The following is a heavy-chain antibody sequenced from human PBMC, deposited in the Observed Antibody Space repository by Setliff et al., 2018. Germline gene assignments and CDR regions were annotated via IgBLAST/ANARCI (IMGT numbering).Heavy chain of an antibody. CDR3: ARAGPTVTFFRVLVISWWDP. V-gene: IGHV4-38-2*01. J-gene: IGHJ5*02. CDR2: IYHSGST. Sequence: SETLSLTCAVYGGSFSSYYWGWIRQPPGKGLEWIGSIYHSGSTYYNPSLKSRVTISVDTSKNQFSLKLSSVTAADTATYNCARAGPTVTFFRVLVISWWDPWGQGSLVTVS. CDR1: GGSFSSYY. D-gene: IGHD3-3*01.